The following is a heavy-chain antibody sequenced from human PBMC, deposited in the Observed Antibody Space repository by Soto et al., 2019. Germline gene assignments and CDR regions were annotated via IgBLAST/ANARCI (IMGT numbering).Heavy chain of an antibody. CDR1: GGTFSSYA. Sequence: QVQLVQSGAEVKKPGSSVKVSCKASGGTFSSYAISWVRQAPGQGLEWMGGIIPIFGTANYAQKFQGRVTITADESTSTAYMELSSLRSEDTDVYYCARDRDRSPGDYYDSSGYYQYYFDYWGQGTLVTVSS. V-gene: IGHV1-69*01. J-gene: IGHJ4*02. CDR3: ARDRDRSPGDYYDSSGYYQYYFDY. D-gene: IGHD3-22*01. CDR2: IIPIFGTA.